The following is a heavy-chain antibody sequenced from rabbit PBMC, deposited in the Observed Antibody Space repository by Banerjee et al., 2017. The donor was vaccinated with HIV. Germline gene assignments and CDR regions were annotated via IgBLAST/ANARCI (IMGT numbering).Heavy chain of an antibody. D-gene: IGHD4-2*01. V-gene: IGHV1S40*01. J-gene: IGHJ4*01. CDR3: ARAGYTGIAYNL. CDR1: GFSFSSTYY. CDR2: MYAPGSIIT. Sequence: QSLEESGGDLVKPGASLTLTCTASGFSFSSTYYMCWVRQAPGKGLEWITCMYAPGSIITYYASWVNGRFTISKTSSATVTLQMTSLTAADTATYFCARAGYTGIAYNLWGPGTLVTVS.